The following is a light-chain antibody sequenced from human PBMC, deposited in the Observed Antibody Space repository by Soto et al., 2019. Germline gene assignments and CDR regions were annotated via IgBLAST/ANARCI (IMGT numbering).Light chain of an antibody. Sequence: EIVLTQSPGTLSLSPGETATLPCRPSQSINNSFLAWHQQRPGQAPRLLIFRASQRASGIPDRFRGSGSGTDFTLTITRLEPEDFAVYYCQQYTNAPRTFGQGTKVEIK. J-gene: IGKJ1*01. V-gene: IGKV3-20*01. CDR1: QSINNSF. CDR2: RAS. CDR3: QQYTNAPRT.